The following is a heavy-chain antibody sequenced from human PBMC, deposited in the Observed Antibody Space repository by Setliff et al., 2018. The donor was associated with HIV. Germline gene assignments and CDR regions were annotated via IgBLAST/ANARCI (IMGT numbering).Heavy chain of an antibody. Sequence: PSETLSLTCTVSGGSISSGGHYWNWIRQHPGKGLEWIGYIYYSGSTYYNPSLKSRVTISVDTSKNQFSLKLSSVTAADTAVYYCARDTRIAATGTYYFDYWGQGTLVTVSS. V-gene: IGHV4-31*03. CDR3: ARDTRIAATGTYYFDY. J-gene: IGHJ4*02. D-gene: IGHD6-13*01. CDR2: IYYSGST. CDR1: GGSISSGGHY.